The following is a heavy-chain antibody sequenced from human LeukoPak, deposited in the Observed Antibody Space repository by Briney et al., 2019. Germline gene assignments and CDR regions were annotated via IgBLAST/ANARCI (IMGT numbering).Heavy chain of an antibody. J-gene: IGHJ6*04. CDR3: ARVRRFGELYNYYGMDV. CDR1: GGPISSGDYY. Sequence: SETLSLTCTVSGGPISSGDYYWSWIRQPPGKGLERIGYIYYSGSTYYNPSLKSRVTISVDTSKNQFSLKLSSVTAADTAVYYCARVRRFGELYNYYGMDVWGKGTTVTVSS. V-gene: IGHV4-30-4*01. D-gene: IGHD3-10*01. CDR2: IYYSGST.